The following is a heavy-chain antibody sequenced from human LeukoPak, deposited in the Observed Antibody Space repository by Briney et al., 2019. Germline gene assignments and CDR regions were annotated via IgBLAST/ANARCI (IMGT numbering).Heavy chain of an antibody. CDR1: GGSISSYY. CDR3: AKWVRGYSYGYYFDY. CDR2: IYYSGST. Sequence: SVTLSLTCTVSGGSISSYYWSWIRQPAGKGLEWIGYIYYSGSTNYNPSLESRVTISVDTSKNQFSLKLSSVTAADTAVYYCAKWVRGYSYGYYFDYWGQGTLVTVSS. D-gene: IGHD5-18*01. V-gene: IGHV4-59*01. J-gene: IGHJ4*02.